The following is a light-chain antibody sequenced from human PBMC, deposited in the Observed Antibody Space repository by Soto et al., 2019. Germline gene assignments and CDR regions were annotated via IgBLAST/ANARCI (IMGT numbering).Light chain of an antibody. CDR2: LAS. Sequence: EIVLTQSPATLSSFPGDRVTLSCRASQAVNTRLAWYQHKPGQAPRLLIYLASNRAAGVPARFSGSGSGTDFPLTTSAVEPEDFAVYYCHQRQSWPRTFGQGTKVDIK. J-gene: IGKJ1*01. CDR3: HQRQSWPRT. CDR1: QAVNTR. V-gene: IGKV3-11*01.